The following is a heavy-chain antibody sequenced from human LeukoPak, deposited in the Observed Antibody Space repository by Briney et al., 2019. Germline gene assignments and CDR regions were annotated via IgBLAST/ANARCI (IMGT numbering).Heavy chain of an antibody. CDR3: ARDVRYCSGGSCSS. Sequence: GGSLRLSCAASGFTVSSNYMIWVRQAPGKGLEWVSVICNSGGTYYADSVKGRFTISRDNSKNTLYLQMNSLRAEDTAVYYCARDVRYCSGGSCSSWGPGTLVTVSS. CDR1: GFTVSSNY. D-gene: IGHD2-15*01. J-gene: IGHJ4*02. CDR2: ICNSGGT. V-gene: IGHV3-53*01.